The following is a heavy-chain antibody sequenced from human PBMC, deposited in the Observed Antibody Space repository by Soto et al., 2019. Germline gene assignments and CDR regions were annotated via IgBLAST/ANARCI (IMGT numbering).Heavy chain of an antibody. Sequence: GASVKVSCKASGYTFTSYGISWVRQAPGQGLEWMGWISAYNGNTNYAQKLQGRVTMTTDTSTSTAYMELRSLRSDDTAVYYCARDGAPFYGDSPYYYYYYYMDVWGKGTTVTVSS. J-gene: IGHJ6*03. CDR2: ISAYNGNT. V-gene: IGHV1-18*01. CDR3: ARDGAPFYGDSPYYYYYYYMDV. CDR1: GYTFTSYG. D-gene: IGHD4-17*01.